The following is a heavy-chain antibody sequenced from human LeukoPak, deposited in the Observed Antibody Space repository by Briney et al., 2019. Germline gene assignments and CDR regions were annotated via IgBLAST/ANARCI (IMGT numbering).Heavy chain of an antibody. CDR1: GLTFSNYE. CDR3: ARDQGQLDYYDSSGGGY. V-gene: IGHV3-48*03. CDR2: ISSSGSTI. Sequence: GGSLRLSCAASGLTFSNYEMNWVRQAPGKRLEWVSYISSSGSTIYYADSVKGRFTISRDNAKNSPYLQMNSLRAEDTAVYYCARDQGQLDYYDSSGGGYWGQGTLVTVSS. D-gene: IGHD3-22*01. J-gene: IGHJ4*02.